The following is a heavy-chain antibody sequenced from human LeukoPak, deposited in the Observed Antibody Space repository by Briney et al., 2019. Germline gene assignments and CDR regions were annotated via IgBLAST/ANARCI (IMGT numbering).Heavy chain of an antibody. CDR2: IYTSGST. Sequence: SETLSLTCTASGGSISSYYWSWIRQPAGKGLEWIGRIYTSGSTNYNPSLKSRVTMSVDTSKNQFSLKLSSVTAADTAVYYCARDRGETISGWSRLAPSYYFDYWGQGTLVTVSS. J-gene: IGHJ4*02. V-gene: IGHV4-4*07. CDR3: ARDRGETISGWSRLAPSYYFDY. D-gene: IGHD6-19*01. CDR1: GGSISSYY.